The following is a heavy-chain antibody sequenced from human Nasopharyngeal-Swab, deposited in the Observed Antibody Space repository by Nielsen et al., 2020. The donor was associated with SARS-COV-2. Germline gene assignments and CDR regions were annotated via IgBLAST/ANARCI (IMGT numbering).Heavy chain of an antibody. V-gene: IGHV3-33*01. Sequence: GESLKISFAASGFTFLSSCLHWVRQAPGQGLEWVAVIWYDGSNKYYADSVKGRFTISRDNSKNTLYLQMNSLRAEDTAVYYCARDGLAVAGTGSRHYYYYMDVWGKGTTVTVSS. CDR3: ARDGLAVAGTGSRHYYYYMDV. D-gene: IGHD6-19*01. CDR1: GFTFLSSC. CDR2: IWYDGSNK. J-gene: IGHJ6*03.